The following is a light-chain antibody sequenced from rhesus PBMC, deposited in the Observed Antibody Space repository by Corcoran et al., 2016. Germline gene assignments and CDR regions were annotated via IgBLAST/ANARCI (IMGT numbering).Light chain of an antibody. V-gene: IGKV1-25*01. J-gene: IGKJ4*01. CDR3: QQHKIYPLT. Sequence: DIQMTQSSSSLSTSVGDRVTITCRARQGISRYLAWYQQKPGKAPKLLNNADSTLQSGVPSRFSGSGSGSDFPLTSSSLQPEDFATYYCQQHKIYPLTFGGGTKVELK. CDR2: ADS. CDR1: QGISRY.